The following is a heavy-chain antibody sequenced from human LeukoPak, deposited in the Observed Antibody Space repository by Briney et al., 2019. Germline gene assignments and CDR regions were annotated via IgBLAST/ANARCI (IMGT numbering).Heavy chain of an antibody. J-gene: IGHJ2*01. CDR3: AGRYSTSWHGRLDL. V-gene: IGHV4-4*02. D-gene: IGHD5-12*01. CDR2: IYHIGST. CDR1: GGSISSDNW. Sequence: SETLSLTCAVSGGSISSDNWWIWVRQSPGKGLEWIGEIYHIGSTNYNPSLKSRVTMSVDKSKNQFSLNLNSVTAADTAVYYCAGRYSTSWHGRLDLWGRGTLVTVSS.